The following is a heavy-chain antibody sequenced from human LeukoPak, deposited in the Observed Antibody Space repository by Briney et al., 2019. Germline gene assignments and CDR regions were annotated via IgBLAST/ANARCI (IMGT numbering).Heavy chain of an antibody. CDR2: INHSGST. V-gene: IGHV4-34*01. CDR1: GGSFSNYY. CDR3: ARPVLGY. D-gene: IGHD4/OR15-4a*01. J-gene: IGHJ4*02. Sequence: PPETLSLTCAVYGGSFSNYYWSWIRQPPGKGLEWIGEINHSGSTNYNPSLKSRVTISVDTSKNQFSLKLSSVTAADTAVYYCARPVLGYWGQGTLVTVSS.